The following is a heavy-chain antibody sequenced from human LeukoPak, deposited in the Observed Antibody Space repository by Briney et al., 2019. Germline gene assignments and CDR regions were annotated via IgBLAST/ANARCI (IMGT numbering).Heavy chain of an antibody. J-gene: IGHJ3*02. CDR2: ISGSGGTT. Sequence: PGGSLRLSCAASGFTFSSYSMNWVRQAPGKGLEWVSRISGSGGTTYYADSVKGRLTISRDNSKSTLYLQMNSLRAEDTAVYYCAKERGDYINDAFDTWGQGTMVTVSS. D-gene: IGHD4-17*01. V-gene: IGHV3-23*01. CDR3: AKERGDYINDAFDT. CDR1: GFTFSSYS.